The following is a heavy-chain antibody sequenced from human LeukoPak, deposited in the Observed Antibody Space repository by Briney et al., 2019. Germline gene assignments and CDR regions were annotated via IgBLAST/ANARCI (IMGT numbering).Heavy chain of an antibody. Sequence: PSEALSLTCTVSGYSISSGYYWGWIRQPPGKGLEWIGSIYHSGSTYYNPSLKSRVTISVDTSKNQFSLKLSSVTAADTAVYYCARVGGSGSYYRGTFDYWGQGTLVTVSS. J-gene: IGHJ4*02. CDR1: GYSISSGYY. D-gene: IGHD3-10*01. CDR3: ARVGGSGSYYRGTFDY. CDR2: IYHSGST. V-gene: IGHV4-38-2*02.